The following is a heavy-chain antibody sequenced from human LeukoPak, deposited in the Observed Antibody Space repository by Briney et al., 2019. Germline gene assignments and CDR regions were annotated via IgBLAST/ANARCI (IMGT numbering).Heavy chain of an antibody. CDR1: GFTVSSNY. J-gene: IGHJ6*04. Sequence: PGGSLRLSCAASGFTVSSNYMSWARQAPGKGPEWVSSISGSSTYIYYADSVKGRFTISRDNAKNSLFLEMNSLAAEDTAVYYCARYISWWDVWGKGTTVTISS. CDR3: ARYISWWDV. CDR2: ISGSSTYI. D-gene: IGHD6-13*01. V-gene: IGHV3-21*01.